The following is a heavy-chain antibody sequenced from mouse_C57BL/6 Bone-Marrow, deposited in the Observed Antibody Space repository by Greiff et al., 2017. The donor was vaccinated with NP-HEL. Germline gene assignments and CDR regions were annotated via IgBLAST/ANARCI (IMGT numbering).Heavy chain of an antibody. Sequence: EVKLQESGGDLVKPGGSLKLSCAASGFTFSSYGMSWVRQTPDKRLEWVATISSGGSYTYYPDSVKGRFTISRDNAKNTLYLQMSSLKSEDTAMYYCARQTTVGFDYWGQGTTLTVSS. CDR2: ISSGGSYT. CDR1: GFTFSSYG. J-gene: IGHJ2*01. CDR3: ARQTTVGFDY. D-gene: IGHD1-1*01. V-gene: IGHV5-6*01.